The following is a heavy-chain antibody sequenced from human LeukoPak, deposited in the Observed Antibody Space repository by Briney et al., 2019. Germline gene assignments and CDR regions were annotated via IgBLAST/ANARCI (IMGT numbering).Heavy chain of an antibody. D-gene: IGHD3-22*01. CDR1: GYSISSGYY. CDR3: ARRVGGYDSTGYYYYMDV. V-gene: IGHV4-38-2*02. J-gene: IGHJ6*03. CDR2: IYHSGST. Sequence: SETLSLTCTVSGYSISSGYYWGWIRQPPGKGLEWIGSIYHSGSTYYNPSLKSRVTISVDTSKNQFSLKLSSVTAADTAVYYCARRVGGYDSTGYYYYMDVWGKGTTVTVSS.